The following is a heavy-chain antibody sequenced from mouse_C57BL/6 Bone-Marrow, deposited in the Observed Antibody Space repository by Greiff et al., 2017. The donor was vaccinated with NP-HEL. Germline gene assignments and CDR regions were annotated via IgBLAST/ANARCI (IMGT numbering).Heavy chain of an antibody. Sequence: VQLQQPGAELVKPGASVKLSCKASGYTFTSYWMHWVKQRPGQGLEWIGMIHPNSGSTNYNEKFKSKATLTVDKSSSTAYMQLSSRTSEDSAVYDCAWLLPYGSSFAYWGQGTLVTVSA. CDR2: IHPNSGST. CDR1: GYTFTSYW. J-gene: IGHJ3*01. CDR3: AWLLPYGSSFAY. V-gene: IGHV1-64*01. D-gene: IGHD1-1*01.